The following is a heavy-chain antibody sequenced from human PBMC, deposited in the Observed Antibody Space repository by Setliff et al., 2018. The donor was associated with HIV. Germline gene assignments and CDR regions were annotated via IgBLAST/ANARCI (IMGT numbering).Heavy chain of an antibody. D-gene: IGHD2-8*01. CDR2: INHSGNI. CDR1: GGAFNDYY. Sequence: SETLSLTCAVYGGAFNDYYWNWIRQPPGEGLQWIGEINHSGNIHYNPSLRIRVTMSVDTSKKQFSLNVTSVTAADTAVYYCARGTYYNGGHLPLDSWGQGALVTVSS. CDR3: ARGTYYNGGHLPLDS. J-gene: IGHJ4*02. V-gene: IGHV4-34*01.